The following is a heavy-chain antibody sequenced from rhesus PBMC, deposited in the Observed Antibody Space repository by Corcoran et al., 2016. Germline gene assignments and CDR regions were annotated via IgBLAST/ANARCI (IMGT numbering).Heavy chain of an antibody. Sequence: QVQLQESGPGLVKPSETLPLTCAVSGASISSNYWSWIRQPPGKGLEGIGYIYGGSGGTSYNPALKSRVTISKATSKNQFSLKLSSVTAADTAVYYCAIGSGRFDVWGAGVLVTVSS. CDR1: GASISSNY. V-gene: IGHV4-147*01. CDR3: AIGSGRFDV. J-gene: IGHJ5-1*01. CDR2: IYGGSGGT.